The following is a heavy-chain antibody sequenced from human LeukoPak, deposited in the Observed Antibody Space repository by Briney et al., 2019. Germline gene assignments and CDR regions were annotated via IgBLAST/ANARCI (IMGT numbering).Heavy chain of an antibody. Sequence: ASVNVSCKVSGYTLSELSMHWVRQTPGKGLEWMGGFDPEDGETIYAEKFQGRVTMTEDTSSETFYMELSRLRSEDTAVYYCARALGGYSYGLDYWGQGTLVTVSS. CDR1: GYTLSELS. CDR2: FDPEDGET. J-gene: IGHJ4*02. V-gene: IGHV1-24*01. CDR3: ARALGGYSYGLDY. D-gene: IGHD5-18*01.